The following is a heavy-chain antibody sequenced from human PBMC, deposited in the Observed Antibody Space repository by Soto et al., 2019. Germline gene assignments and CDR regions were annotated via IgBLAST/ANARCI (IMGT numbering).Heavy chain of an antibody. CDR1: GFSLSDDRLG. CDR3: ARIRSRGDYVAGWFDP. V-gene: IGHV2-26*01. D-gene: IGHD4-17*01. J-gene: IGHJ5*02. Sequence: QVTLKESGPVLVKTTETLTLTCTVSGFSLSDDRLGVSWIRQPPGKALEWLANIFSNDQKSYSTSLRSRLTISKDTSKSQVVLTMTNMDPVDTATYYCARIRSRGDYVAGWFDPWGQGTLVTVSS. CDR2: IFSNDQK.